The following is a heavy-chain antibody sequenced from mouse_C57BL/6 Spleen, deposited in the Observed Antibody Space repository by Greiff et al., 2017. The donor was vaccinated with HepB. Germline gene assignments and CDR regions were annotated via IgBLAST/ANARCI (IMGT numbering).Heavy chain of an antibody. V-gene: IGHV5-9*01. J-gene: IGHJ2*01. CDR1: GFTFSSYT. Sequence: EVQLQESGGGLVKPGGSLKLSCAASGFTFSSYTMSWVRQTPEKRLEWVATISGGGGNTYYPDSVKGRFTISRDNAKNTLYLQMSSLRSEDTALYYCARLYSNYGGYYFDYWGQGTTLTVSS. D-gene: IGHD2-5*01. CDR2: ISGGGGNT. CDR3: ARLYSNYGGYYFDY.